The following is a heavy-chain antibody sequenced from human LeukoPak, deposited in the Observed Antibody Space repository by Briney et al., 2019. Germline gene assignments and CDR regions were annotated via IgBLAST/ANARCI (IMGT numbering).Heavy chain of an antibody. CDR1: GGSISSRSYY. CDR2: IYYSGST. CDR3: ARDKEGLDLHYYYMDV. D-gene: IGHD3-16*01. J-gene: IGHJ6*03. Sequence: SETLSLTCTVSGGSISSRSYYWGWIRQPPGKGLEWIGSIYYSGSTYYNPALKSRLTKSIDTSKNQFSLNLSSVTAADTAVYYCARDKEGLDLHYYYMDVWGKGTTVTVSS. V-gene: IGHV4-39*07.